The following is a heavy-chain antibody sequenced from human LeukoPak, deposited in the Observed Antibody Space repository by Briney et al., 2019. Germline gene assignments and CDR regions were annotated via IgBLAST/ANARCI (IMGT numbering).Heavy chain of an antibody. Sequence: ASVKVSCKASGYTFTSYAMHWVRQAPGQRLEWMGWINAGNGNTKYSRKFQGRVTITRDTSASTAYMELSSLRSEDTAVYYCARGDQLLPEYYYYYGMDVWGQGTTVTVSS. CDR2: INAGNGNT. D-gene: IGHD2-15*01. CDR1: GYTFTSYA. CDR3: ARGDQLLPEYYYYYGMDV. J-gene: IGHJ6*02. V-gene: IGHV1-3*01.